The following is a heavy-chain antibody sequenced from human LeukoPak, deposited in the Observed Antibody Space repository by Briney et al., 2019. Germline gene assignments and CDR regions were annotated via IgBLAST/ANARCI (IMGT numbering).Heavy chain of an antibody. CDR1: GDSVSRSDSY. CDR3: ARRRYYDGSGYLE. D-gene: IGHD3-22*01. J-gene: IGHJ1*01. V-gene: IGHV4-39*01. Sequence: SETLSLTCSVSGDSVSRSDSYWDWIRQPPGKGLEWIGTIYYSGRTYYSPSLKSRVTMSVDPSNNQFSLNLRSVTAVDTALYYCARRRYYDGSGYLEWGQGTLLSVSS. CDR2: IYYSGRT.